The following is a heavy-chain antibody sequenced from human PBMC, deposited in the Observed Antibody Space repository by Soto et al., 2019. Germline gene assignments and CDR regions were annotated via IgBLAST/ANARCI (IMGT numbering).Heavy chain of an antibody. CDR3: ARDFYVQNYYYGMDV. D-gene: IGHD3-10*02. Sequence: SETLSLTCTVSGGSISSGGYYWSWIRQHPGKGLEWIGYIYYSGSTYYNPSLKSRVTISVDTSKNQFSLKLSSVTAADTAVYYCARDFYVQNYYYGMDVWGQGTTVT. CDR2: IYYSGST. V-gene: IGHV4-31*03. J-gene: IGHJ6*02. CDR1: GGSISSGGYY.